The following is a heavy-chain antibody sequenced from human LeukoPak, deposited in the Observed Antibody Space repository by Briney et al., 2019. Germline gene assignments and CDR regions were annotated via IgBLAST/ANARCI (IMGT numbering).Heavy chain of an antibody. D-gene: IGHD3-9*01. CDR2: IYPGDSDT. V-gene: IGHV5-51*01. J-gene: IGHJ4*02. CDR1: GYSFTSYC. CDR3: ARQRYDILTGYYEIDY. Sequence: AESLKISCKASGYSFTSYCIGWVRQMPGKGLEWRGIIYPGDSDTRYNPSSQGELTTSADNSSTTSYLQWSSLKASDTAIDYCARQRYDILTGYYEIDYTGPRNLVTVS.